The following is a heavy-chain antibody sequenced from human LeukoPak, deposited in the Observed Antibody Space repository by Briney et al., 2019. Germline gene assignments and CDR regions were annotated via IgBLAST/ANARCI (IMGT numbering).Heavy chain of an antibody. CDR2: IYTSGST. CDR1: GGSISSYY. CDR3: ARDIGYCSSTSCYSGQDNWFDP. V-gene: IGHV4-4*07. J-gene: IGHJ5*02. D-gene: IGHD2-2*03. Sequence: SETLSLTCTVSGGSISSYYWSWIRQPAGKGLELIGRIYTSGSTNYNPSLKSRVTMSVDTSKNQFSLKLSSVTAADTAVYYCARDIGYCSSTSCYSGQDNWFDPWGQGTLVTVS.